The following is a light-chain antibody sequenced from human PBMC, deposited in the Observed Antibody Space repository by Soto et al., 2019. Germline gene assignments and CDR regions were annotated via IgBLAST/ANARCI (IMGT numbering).Light chain of an antibody. CDR3: QQYGSWRT. CDR2: GAS. V-gene: IGKV3-20*01. Sequence: EVVLTQSPGTLSLSPGERATLSCRASQSVSSSYLAWYQQKPGQAPRLLTYGASSRATGIPDRFSGSGYGTDFTLTISRLEPEDFAVYYCQQYGSWRTFGQGTKVDMK. CDR1: QSVSSSY. J-gene: IGKJ1*01.